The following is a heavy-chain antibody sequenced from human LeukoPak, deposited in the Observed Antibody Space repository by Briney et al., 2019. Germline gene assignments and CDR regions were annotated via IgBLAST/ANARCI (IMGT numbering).Heavy chain of an antibody. D-gene: IGHD4-11*01. CDR1: GFTFEDYA. CDR2: ISWSSGSI. CDR3: ARTPRRLHVDY. J-gene: IGHJ4*02. Sequence: GGSLRLSCAASGFTFEDYAMHWVRQAPGKGLEWVSGISWSSGSIDYADSVKGRFTISRDNAKNSLFLQMNSLRAEDTAVYYCARTPRRLHVDYWGQGTLVTVSS. V-gene: IGHV3-9*01.